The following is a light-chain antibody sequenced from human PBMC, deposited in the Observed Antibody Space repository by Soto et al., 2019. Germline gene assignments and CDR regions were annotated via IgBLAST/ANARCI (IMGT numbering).Light chain of an antibody. V-gene: IGKV3-11*01. CDR3: QQRANLWT. CDR1: QSVYSL. J-gene: IGKJ1*01. CDR2: DAA. Sequence: EIVLTQSPATLSLSPGERATVSCRASQSVYSLLAWFQQKPGQVPRLLIYDAATRATGIPARFSGSGYGTDFTLTISSLEPGDVAVYFCQQRANLWTFGQGTRVQIK.